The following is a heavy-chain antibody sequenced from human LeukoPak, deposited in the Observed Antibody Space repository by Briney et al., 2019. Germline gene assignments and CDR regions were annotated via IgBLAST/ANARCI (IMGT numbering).Heavy chain of an antibody. CDR2: IGTAGDP. D-gene: IGHD4-17*01. J-gene: IGHJ4*02. CDR1: GFTFSGYD. V-gene: IGHV3-13*05. CDR3: ARALGSNGDYYFDY. Sequence: GRSLRLSCAASGFTFSGYDMHWVRQATGKGLEWVSAIGTAGDPYYPGSVKGRFTISRENAKSSLYLQMNSLRAGDTAVYYCARALGSNGDYYFDYWGQGTLVTVSS.